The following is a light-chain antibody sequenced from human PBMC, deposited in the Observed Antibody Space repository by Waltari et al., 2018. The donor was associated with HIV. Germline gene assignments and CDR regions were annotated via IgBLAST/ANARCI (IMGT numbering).Light chain of an antibody. V-gene: IGLV3-21*02. Sequence: SYVVTQPPSLSVAPGPTARISCGGNNIGSKSVHWYQQRPGQAPVLVVHDDSDRPSGIPERFSGSNSANAATLAISRVEAGDEADYYCQVWDTTTDHSYVFGTGTKVTVL. CDR1: NIGSKS. J-gene: IGLJ1*01. CDR2: DDS. CDR3: QVWDTTTDHSYV.